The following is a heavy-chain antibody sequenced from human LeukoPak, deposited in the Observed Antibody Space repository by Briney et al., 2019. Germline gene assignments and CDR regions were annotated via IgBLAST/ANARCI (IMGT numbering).Heavy chain of an antibody. CDR1: GFTFSSYA. CDR3: ARDSEDDHIAAAGY. D-gene: IGHD6-13*01. V-gene: IGHV3-23*01. CDR2: ISGSGGST. Sequence: GGSLRLSCAASGFTFSSYAMSWVRQAPGKGLEWVSAISGSGGSTYYADSVKGRFTISRDNSKNTLYLQMNSLRAEDTAVYYCARDSEDDHIAAAGYWGQGTLVTVSS. J-gene: IGHJ4*02.